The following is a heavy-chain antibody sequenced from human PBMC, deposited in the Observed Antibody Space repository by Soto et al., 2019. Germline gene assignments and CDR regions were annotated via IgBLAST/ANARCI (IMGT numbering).Heavy chain of an antibody. J-gene: IGHJ4*02. CDR2: INSDGNST. Sequence: PGGSLRLSCAASGFTFSPFWMHWVRQVPGKGPVWVSRINSDGNSTSYADSVKGRFTIPRDNAKNTLYLQMNILRAEDTAVYYCARGSNHFDYWGQGTLVTVSS. V-gene: IGHV3-74*01. CDR3: ARGSNHFDY. D-gene: IGHD4-4*01. CDR1: GFTFSPFW.